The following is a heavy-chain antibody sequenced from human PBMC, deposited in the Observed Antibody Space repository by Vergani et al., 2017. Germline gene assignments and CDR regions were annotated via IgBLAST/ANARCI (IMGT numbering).Heavy chain of an antibody. CDR1: GGSFSGYY. D-gene: IGHD1-20*01. CDR2: INHSGST. J-gene: IGHJ5*02. CDR3: ARWGPITSRQDNWFDP. V-gene: IGHV4-34*01. Sequence: QVQLQQWGAGLLKPSETLSLTCAVYGGSFSGYYWSWIRQPPGKGLEWIGEINHSGSTNYNPSLKSRVTISVDTSKNQFSLKLSSVTAADTAVYYCARWGPITSRQDNWFDPWGQGTLVTVSS.